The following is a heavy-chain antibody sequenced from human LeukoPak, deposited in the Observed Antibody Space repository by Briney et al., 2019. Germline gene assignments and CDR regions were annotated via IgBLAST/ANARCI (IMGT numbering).Heavy chain of an antibody. CDR3: ARVRAATDADHFYYLMDV. V-gene: IGHV1-69*06. Sequence: ASVEVPCKASGGTFSSYTVSWVRQAPGQGLEWMGGIIPVFAKTDYAQKFQGRVTFTADTSTSTAYMELYSLRSEDTAVYYCARVRAATDADHFYYLMDVWGKGTTVTVSS. J-gene: IGHJ6*03. CDR2: IIPVFAKT. D-gene: IGHD6-13*01. CDR1: GGTFSSYT.